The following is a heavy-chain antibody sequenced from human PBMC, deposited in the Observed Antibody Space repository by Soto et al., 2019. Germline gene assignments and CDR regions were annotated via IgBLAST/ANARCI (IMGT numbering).Heavy chain of an antibody. V-gene: IGHV1-69*01. CDR3: AREEGGAEAGQDYGMDV. CDR2: IIPIFGTA. Sequence: ASLQVSCATCGGTYSSYAISWVRQAPGQGLEWMGGIIPIFGTANYAQKFQGRVTITADESTSTAYMELSSLRSEDTAVYYCAREEGGAEAGQDYGMDVWGQGTTGT. CDR1: GGTYSSYA. D-gene: IGHD6-13*01. J-gene: IGHJ6*01.